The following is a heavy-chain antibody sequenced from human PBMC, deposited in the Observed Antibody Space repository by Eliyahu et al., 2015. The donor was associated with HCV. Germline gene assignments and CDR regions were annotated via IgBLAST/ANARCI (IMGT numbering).Heavy chain of an antibody. CDR3: VRGDYDILSVWGDAFDV. CDR2: ISSSSSYI. D-gene: IGHD3-9*01. CDR1: GFXFSSYT. V-gene: IGHV3-21*06. J-gene: IGHJ3*01. Sequence: EVHLVESGGGLVKPGGSLRLSCAASGFXFSSYTMNWVRQAPGKGLEWXSSISSSSSYIYYADSMKGRFTISRDNAKNSLYLQMNSLRAEDTAVYYCVRGDYDILSVWGDAFDVWGPGTLVTVSS.